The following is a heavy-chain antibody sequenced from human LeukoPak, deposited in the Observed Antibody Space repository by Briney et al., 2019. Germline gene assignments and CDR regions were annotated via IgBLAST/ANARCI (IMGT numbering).Heavy chain of an antibody. J-gene: IGHJ6*03. D-gene: IGHD2-2*01. Sequence: ASVTVSCKASGYTFTGYYLHWVRQAPGQGLEWVGWINPNSGGTNYEQKSQGRVTMTRDTSISTAYMELSRLRSDDTAVYYCARGAPNADIVVVPAAIMDVWGKGPTVTVSS. V-gene: IGHV1-2*02. CDR2: INPNSGGT. CDR3: ARGAPNADIVVVPAAIMDV. CDR1: GYTFTGYY.